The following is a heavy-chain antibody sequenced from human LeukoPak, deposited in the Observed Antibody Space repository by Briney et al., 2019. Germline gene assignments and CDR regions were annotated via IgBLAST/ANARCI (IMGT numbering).Heavy chain of an antibody. Sequence: QPGGSLRLSCAASESTFSSYGMHWVRQAPGKGLEWVAVISYDGSNQYYADTVKGRFTISRDNSKNTLYLQMNSLRAEDTAVYYCAKDRLGALYYYDSSGYYRFDYWGQGTLVTVSS. CDR2: ISYDGSNQ. CDR1: ESTFSSYG. V-gene: IGHV3-30*18. CDR3: AKDRLGALYYYDSSGYYRFDY. J-gene: IGHJ4*01. D-gene: IGHD3-22*01.